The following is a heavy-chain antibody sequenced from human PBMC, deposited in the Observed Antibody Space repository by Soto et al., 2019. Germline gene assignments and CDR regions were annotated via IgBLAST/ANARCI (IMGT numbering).Heavy chain of an antibody. J-gene: IGHJ4*02. Sequence: SVKVSCNASGYTVTSYGINWVRQAPGRGLEWMGWINPGNGNTKYSQQFQGRVIIDRDTSASTAYMELSSLRAEDTAVYYCARGGYFDSSNYLAYWGLGTLVTVSS. CDR3: ARGGYFDSSNYLAY. CDR2: INPGNGNT. V-gene: IGHV1-3*01. CDR1: GYTVTSYG. D-gene: IGHD3-22*01.